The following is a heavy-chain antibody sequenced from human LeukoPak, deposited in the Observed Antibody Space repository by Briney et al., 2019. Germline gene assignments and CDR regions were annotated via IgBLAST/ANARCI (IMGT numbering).Heavy chain of an antibody. V-gene: IGHV4-34*01. D-gene: IGHD6-6*01. J-gene: IGHJ5*02. CDR3: ARGKIAARFHNWFDP. Sequence: PSETLSLTCAVYGGSFSGYYRSWIRQPPGKGLEWIGEINHSGSTNYNPSLKSRVTISVDTSKNQFSLKLSSVTAADTAVYYCARGKIAARFHNWFDPWGQGTLVTVSS. CDR2: INHSGST. CDR1: GGSFSGYY.